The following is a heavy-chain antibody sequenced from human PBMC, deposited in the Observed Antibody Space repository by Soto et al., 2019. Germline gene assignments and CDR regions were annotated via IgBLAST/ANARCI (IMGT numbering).Heavy chain of an antibody. J-gene: IGHJ6*02. CDR1: GGTFSSYA. V-gene: IGHV1-69*13. Sequence: ASVKVSCKASGGTFSSYAISWARQAPGQGLEWMGGIIPIFGTANYAQKFQGRVTITADESTSTAYMELSSLRSEDTAVYYCARDPHYYGSGSYFYYYGMDVWGQGTTVTVSS. D-gene: IGHD3-10*01. CDR2: IIPIFGTA. CDR3: ARDPHYYGSGSYFYYYGMDV.